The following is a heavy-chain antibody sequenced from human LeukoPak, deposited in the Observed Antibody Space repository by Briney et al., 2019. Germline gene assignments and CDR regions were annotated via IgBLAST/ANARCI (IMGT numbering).Heavy chain of an antibody. J-gene: IGHJ4*02. CDR3: ARDAADSVWGSYRWIDY. CDR1: GFTFSSYA. D-gene: IGHD3-16*02. Sequence: GGSPRLSCGASGFTFSSYAMHWVRQAPGKGLEWVAVISYDGSNKYYADSVKGRFTISRDNSKNTLYLQMNSLRAEDTAVYYCARDAADSVWGSYRWIDYWGQGTLVTVSS. V-gene: IGHV3-30-3*01. CDR2: ISYDGSNK.